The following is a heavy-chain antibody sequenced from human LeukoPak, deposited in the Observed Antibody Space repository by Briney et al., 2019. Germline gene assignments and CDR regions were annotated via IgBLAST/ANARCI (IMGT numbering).Heavy chain of an antibody. Sequence: SETLSLTCTVSGGSISSSSYYWGWIRQPPGKGLKWIGSIYYSGSTYYNPSLKSRVTISVDTSKNQFSLKLSSVTAADTAVYYCARTGIAVAGTWFDPWGQGTLVTVSS. D-gene: IGHD6-19*01. CDR2: IYYSGST. V-gene: IGHV4-39*07. CDR3: ARTGIAVAGTWFDP. CDR1: GGSISSSSYY. J-gene: IGHJ5*02.